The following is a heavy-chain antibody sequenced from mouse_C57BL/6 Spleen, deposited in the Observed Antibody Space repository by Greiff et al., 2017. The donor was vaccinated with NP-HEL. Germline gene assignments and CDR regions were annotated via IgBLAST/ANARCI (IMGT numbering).Heavy chain of an antibody. D-gene: IGHD4-1*01. V-gene: IGHV1-80*01. Sequence: VKLVESGAELVQPGASVKISCNASGYAFSSYWMNWVKQRPGQGLAWIGQIYPGDGDTNYNGKFKGKATLTADKSSSTAYMQLSSLTSEDSAVYFCARESLTGTDYWGQGTTLTVSS. CDR3: ARESLTGTDY. CDR1: GYAFSSYW. CDR2: IYPGDGDT. J-gene: IGHJ2*01.